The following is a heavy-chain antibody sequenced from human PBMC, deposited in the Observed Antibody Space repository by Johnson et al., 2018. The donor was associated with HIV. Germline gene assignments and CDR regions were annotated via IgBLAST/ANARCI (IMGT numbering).Heavy chain of an antibody. V-gene: IGHV3-48*01. CDR2: ITRCGRLP. D-gene: IGHD3-10*01. Sequence: VQLVESGGGLAQPGGSLRRPCAASGFTVSSNYMNWFRPAPGKGLEWVSYITRCGRLPSYAASAKGRFTISRDNSKNTLYLQMNSLVAEDPAVYYCARGVDGAFNIWGQGTMVTVSS. J-gene: IGHJ3*02. CDR1: GFTVSSNY. CDR3: ARGVDGAFNI.